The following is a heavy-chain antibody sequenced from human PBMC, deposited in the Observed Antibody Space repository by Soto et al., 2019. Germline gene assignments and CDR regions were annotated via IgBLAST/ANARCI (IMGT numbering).Heavy chain of an antibody. Sequence: SETLSLTCTVSSGSISSGGFYWSWIRQHPGKGLEWIGYIYYTGSTYYNPSLKSRVAISVDTSKNQFSLKLSSVTAADTAVYYCAKGKYCSSTSCYRWFDPWGQGTLVTVSS. J-gene: IGHJ5*02. V-gene: IGHV4-31*03. CDR1: SGSISSGGFY. D-gene: IGHD2-2*01. CDR3: AKGKYCSSTSCYRWFDP. CDR2: IYYTGST.